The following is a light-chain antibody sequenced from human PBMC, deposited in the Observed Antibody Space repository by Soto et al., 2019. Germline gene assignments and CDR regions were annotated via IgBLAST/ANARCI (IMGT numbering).Light chain of an antibody. CDR3: QQSSISPLT. CDR2: GAS. V-gene: IGKV3-15*01. Sequence: EIVMTQSPATLSVSPGERATLSCRASQSVSSNLAWYQQKPGQAPRLLIYGASTRATGIPARFSGSGSGTEFTLTISSLQSEDFAVYYCQQSSISPLTFGGGTKVEIK. J-gene: IGKJ4*01. CDR1: QSVSSN.